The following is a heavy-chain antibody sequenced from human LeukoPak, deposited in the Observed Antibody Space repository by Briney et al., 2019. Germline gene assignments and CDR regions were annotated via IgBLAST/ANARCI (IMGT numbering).Heavy chain of an antibody. D-gene: IGHD3-16*02. V-gene: IGHV1-69*13. J-gene: IGHJ6*02. CDR3: ATDSLMITFGGVIDQYGMDV. CDR1: GGTFSSYA. Sequence: SVKVSCKASGGTFSSYAISWVRQAPGQGLEWMGGIIPIFGTANYAQKFQGRVTITADESTSTAYMELSSLRSEDTAVYYCATDSLMITFGGVIDQYGMDVWGQGTTVTVSS. CDR2: IIPIFGTA.